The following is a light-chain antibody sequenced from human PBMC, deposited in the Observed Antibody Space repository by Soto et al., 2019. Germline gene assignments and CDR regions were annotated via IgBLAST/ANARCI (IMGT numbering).Light chain of an antibody. J-gene: IGLJ1*01. CDR3: ASFRSGTILV. CDR1: SSNIGAGYD. V-gene: IGLV1-40*01. CDR2: ANN. Sequence: QSVLTQPLSVSGAPGQRVTISCTGSSSNIGAGYDVHWYQQLPGTAPKLLIYANNNRPSGVSKRFSGSKAGNTASLTISGLLDDDEADYFCASFRSGTILVFGSGTKVTVL.